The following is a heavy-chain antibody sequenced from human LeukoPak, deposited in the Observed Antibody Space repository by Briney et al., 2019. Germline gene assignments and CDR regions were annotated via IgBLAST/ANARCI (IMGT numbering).Heavy chain of an antibody. V-gene: IGHV3-30-3*01. J-gene: IGHJ4*02. Sequence: GGSLRLSCAASGFTFSSYAMHWVRQAPGKGLEWVAVISYDGSNKYYADSVKGRFTISRDNSKNTLYLQMNSLRAEDTAVYYCARVVWSGYYFDYWGQGTLVTASS. CDR3: ARVVWSGYYFDY. CDR2: ISYDGSNK. D-gene: IGHD3-3*01. CDR1: GFTFSSYA.